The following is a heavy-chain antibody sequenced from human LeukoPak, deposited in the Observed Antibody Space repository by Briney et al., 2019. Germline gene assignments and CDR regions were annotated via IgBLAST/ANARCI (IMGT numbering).Heavy chain of an antibody. CDR1: GGSISSYY. CDR3: ARDDCSSTSCYHGDY. D-gene: IGHD2-2*01. CDR2: IYYSGST. J-gene: IGHJ4*02. Sequence: SETLSLTCTVSGGSISSYYWSWIRQPPGKGLEWIGYIYYSGSTNYNPSLKSRVTISVDTSKNQFSLKLSSVTAADTAVYYCARDDCSSTSCYHGDYWGQGTLVTVSS. V-gene: IGHV4-59*01.